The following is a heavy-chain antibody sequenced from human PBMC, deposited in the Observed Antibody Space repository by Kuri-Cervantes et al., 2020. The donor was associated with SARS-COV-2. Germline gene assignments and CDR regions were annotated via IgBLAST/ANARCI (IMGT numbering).Heavy chain of an antibody. D-gene: IGHD3-10*01. Sequence: GESLKISCAASGFTFSSYWMHWVRQAPGRGLVWVSRINSDGSSTSYADSVKGRFTISRDNAKNSLYLQMNSLRAEDTAVYYCARDGYYGSRSYYANPAPVDYWGQGTLATFPS. V-gene: IGHV3-74*01. CDR3: ARDGYYGSRSYYANPAPVDY. CDR2: INSDGSST. CDR1: GFTFSSYW. J-gene: IGHJ4*02.